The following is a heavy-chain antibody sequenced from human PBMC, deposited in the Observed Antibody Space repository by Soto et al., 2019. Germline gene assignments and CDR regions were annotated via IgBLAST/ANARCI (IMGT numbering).Heavy chain of an antibody. J-gene: IGHJ6*02. CDR2: INHSGST. CDR1: GGSFSGYY. Sequence: SETLSLTCAVYGGSFSGYYWSWIRQPQGKGLEGIGEINHSGSTNYNPSLKSRVTISVDTSKNQFSLKLSSVTAADTAVYYCAREKLLWFGTRYYYYGMDVWGQGTTVTVSS. D-gene: IGHD3-10*01. V-gene: IGHV4-34*01. CDR3: AREKLLWFGTRYYYYGMDV.